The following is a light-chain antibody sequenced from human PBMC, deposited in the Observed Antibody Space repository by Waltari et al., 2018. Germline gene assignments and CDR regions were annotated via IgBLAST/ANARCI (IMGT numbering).Light chain of an antibody. V-gene: IGKV1-5*03. CDR3: QQYKKYPRT. CDR2: KAS. Sequence: PGKAPKRLVYKASSLESWVPSRFSGSGSGTEFTLTISSLQADDFATYYCQQYKKYPRTFGGGTKVEI. J-gene: IGKJ4*01.